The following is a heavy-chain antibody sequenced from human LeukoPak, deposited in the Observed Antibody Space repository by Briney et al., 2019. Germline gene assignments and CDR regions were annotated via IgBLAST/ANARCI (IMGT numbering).Heavy chain of an antibody. J-gene: IGHJ4*02. CDR3: AFRGYSXSWYTLGY. CDR2: ISGSGGST. V-gene: IGHV3-23*01. D-gene: IGHD6-13*01. Sequence: PGGSLRLSCAASGFTFSSYAMSWVRQAPGKGLEWVSAISGSGGSTYYADSVKGRFTISRDNSKNTLYLQMNSLRAEDTAVYYCAFRGYSXSWYTLGYWGQGTLVTVSS. CDR1: GFTFSSYA.